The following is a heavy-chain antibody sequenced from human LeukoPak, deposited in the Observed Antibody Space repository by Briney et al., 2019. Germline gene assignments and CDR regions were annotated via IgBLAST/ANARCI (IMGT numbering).Heavy chain of an antibody. Sequence: GGSLRLSCAATGFTFSNYWMHWVRQAPGKGLLWVSRSSGDGSITSYADSVKGRFTIPRDNAKNTLYLQMNSLRAEDTAVYYCASEASGNSGGQGTLDTVSS. D-gene: IGHD1-26*01. CDR1: GFTFSNYW. CDR2: SSGDGSIT. J-gene: IGHJ5*01. V-gene: IGHV3-74*01. CDR3: ASEASGNS.